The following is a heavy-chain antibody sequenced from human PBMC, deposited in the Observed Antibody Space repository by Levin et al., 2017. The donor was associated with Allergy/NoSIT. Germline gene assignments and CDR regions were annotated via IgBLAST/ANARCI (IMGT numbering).Heavy chain of an antibody. Sequence: HGESLKISCKGSGYRFTNYWIGWVRQMPGKGLEWMGIIYPSDSDTRYSPSFQGQVTISADKPISTAYLQWSSLKGPDSAVYYCTRPPTDSSGIEYWGQGTLVTVAS. CDR3: TRPPTDSSGIEY. CDR2: IYPSDSDT. D-gene: IGHD6-19*01. V-gene: IGHV5-51*01. J-gene: IGHJ4*02. CDR1: GYRFTNYW.